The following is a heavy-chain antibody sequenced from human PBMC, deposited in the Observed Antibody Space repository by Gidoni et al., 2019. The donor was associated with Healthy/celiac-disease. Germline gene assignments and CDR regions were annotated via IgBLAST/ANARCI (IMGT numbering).Heavy chain of an antibody. CDR2: ISWNSGSI. Sequence: EVQLVESGGGLVQPGRSLRLSCAASGFTFDDYAMHWVRQAPGKGLEWVSGISWNSGSIGYADSVKGRFTISRDNAKNSLYLQMNSLRAEDTALYYCAKDSLDSSSRGGYGMDVWGQGTTVTVSS. CDR3: AKDSLDSSSRGGYGMDV. J-gene: IGHJ6*02. D-gene: IGHD6-6*01. CDR1: GFTFDDYA. V-gene: IGHV3-9*01.